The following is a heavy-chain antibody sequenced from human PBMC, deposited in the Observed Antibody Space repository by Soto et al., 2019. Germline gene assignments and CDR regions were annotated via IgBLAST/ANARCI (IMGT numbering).Heavy chain of an antibody. D-gene: IGHD6-6*01. CDR2: ISAYNGNT. CDR3: ARDRAAARSFDY. J-gene: IGHJ4*02. V-gene: IGHV1-18*01. CDR1: GYTFTSYG. Sequence: GESLKISCKASGYTFTSYGISWVRQAPGQGLEWMGWISAYNGNTNYAQKLQGRVTMTTDTSTSTAYMELRSLRSDDTAVYYCARDRAAARSFDYWGQGTLVTVSS.